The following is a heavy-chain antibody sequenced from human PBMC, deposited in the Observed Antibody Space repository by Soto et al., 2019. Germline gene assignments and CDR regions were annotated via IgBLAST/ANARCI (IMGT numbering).Heavy chain of an antibody. CDR2: ISAYNGNT. Sequence: ASVKVSCKASGYTFTSYGISWVRQAPGQGLEWMGWISAYNGNTNYAQKLQGRVTMTTDTSTSTAYMELRSLRSDDTAVYYCARAYSGYDRHYGMDVWGQGTTVTVFS. V-gene: IGHV1-18*01. D-gene: IGHD5-12*01. CDR1: GYTFTSYG. CDR3: ARAYSGYDRHYGMDV. J-gene: IGHJ6*02.